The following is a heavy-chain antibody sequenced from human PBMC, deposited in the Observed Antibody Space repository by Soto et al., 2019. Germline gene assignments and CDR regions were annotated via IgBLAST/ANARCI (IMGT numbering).Heavy chain of an antibody. J-gene: IGHJ4*02. V-gene: IGHV1-46*01. D-gene: IGHD2-15*01. Sequence: QVQLVQSGAEVKKPGASVKVSCKASGYTFTSYYMHWVRQAPGQGLEWMGIINPSGGSTSYAQKFQGRVTMTRDTSTSTVYMELSSLRSEDTAVYYCARVLCSGGSCYSLSLDYWGQGTLVTVSS. CDR2: INPSGGST. CDR3: ARVLCSGGSCYSLSLDY. CDR1: GYTFTSYY.